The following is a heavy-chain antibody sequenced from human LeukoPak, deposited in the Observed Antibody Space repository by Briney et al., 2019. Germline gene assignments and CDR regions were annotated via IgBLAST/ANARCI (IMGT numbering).Heavy chain of an antibody. CDR1: GFTFDDYA. CDR3: ARGGIHRGYYYYYMDV. J-gene: IGHJ6*03. V-gene: IGHV3-9*01. D-gene: IGHD6-13*01. CDR2: INWSSDRT. Sequence: GGSLRLSCAASGFTFDDYAMHWVRQAPGKALEWVAGINWSSDRTGYADSVKGRFTISRDNAKKSLYLQMNSLRAEDTALYYCARGGIHRGYYYYYMDVWGKGTTVTISS.